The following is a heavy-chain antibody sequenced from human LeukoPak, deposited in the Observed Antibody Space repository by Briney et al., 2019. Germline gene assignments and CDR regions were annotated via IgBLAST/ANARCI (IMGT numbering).Heavy chain of an antibody. D-gene: IGHD5-24*01. CDR1: GFSFSSAA. V-gene: IGHV3-23*01. CDR3: AKDIQLST. J-gene: IGHJ3*01. Sequence: GGSLRLSCAASGFSFSSAAMTWVRQAPGKGLEWVSLIGTIGYSTYYADSVKGRFTISRDNSKNTLSLQMNSLRVEDTTIYYCAKDIQLSTWGLGTMVTVSS. CDR2: IGTIGYST.